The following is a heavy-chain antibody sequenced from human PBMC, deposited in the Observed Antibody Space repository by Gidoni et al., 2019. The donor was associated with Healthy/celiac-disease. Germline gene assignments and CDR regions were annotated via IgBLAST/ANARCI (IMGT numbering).Heavy chain of an antibody. CDR1: GGSISSSNW. Sequence: QVQLQESGPGLVKPSGTLSLTCAVSGGSISSSNWGSWVRQPPGNGLAWIGDIYHSGSTNYNPSLKSRVTISVDKSKNQFSLKLSSVTAADTAVYYCARRITMGDAFDIWGQGTMVTVSS. D-gene: IGHD3-10*01. V-gene: IGHV4-4*02. CDR2: IYHSGST. CDR3: ARRITMGDAFDI. J-gene: IGHJ3*02.